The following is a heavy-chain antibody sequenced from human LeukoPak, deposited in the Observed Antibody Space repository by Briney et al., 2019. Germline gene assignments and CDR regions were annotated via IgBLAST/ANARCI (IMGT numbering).Heavy chain of an antibody. J-gene: IGHJ4*02. D-gene: IGHD6-13*01. Sequence: SETLSLTCTVSGGSISSSSYYWGWIRQPPGKGLEWIGSIYYSGSTYYNPSLKSRVTISVDTSKNQFSLKLSSVTAADTAVYYCARGSSWYQTNFDYWGQGTLVTVSS. CDR1: GGSISSSSYY. CDR2: IYYSGST. V-gene: IGHV4-39*07. CDR3: ARGSSWYQTNFDY.